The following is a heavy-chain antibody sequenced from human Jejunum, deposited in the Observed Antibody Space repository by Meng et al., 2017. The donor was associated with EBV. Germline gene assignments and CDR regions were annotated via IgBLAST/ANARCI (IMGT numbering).Heavy chain of an antibody. CDR2: MHPGGST. D-gene: IGHD4-11*01. Sequence: VQLRESGPGLVKPSGTLSLTCAVSGDSTSSSHWWSWVRQPPGKGLEWIGEMHPGGSTNYNPSLKSRVTISVDNSKNQFSLKLTSVTAADTAVYYCAKSNDYSLNSWGQGTLVTVSS. V-gene: IGHV4-4*02. CDR3: AKSNDYSLNS. CDR1: GDSTSSSHW. J-gene: IGHJ4*02.